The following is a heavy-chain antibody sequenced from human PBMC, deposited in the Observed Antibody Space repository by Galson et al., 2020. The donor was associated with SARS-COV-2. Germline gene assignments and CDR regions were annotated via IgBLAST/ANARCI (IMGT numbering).Heavy chain of an antibody. Sequence: SETLSLTCAVYGGSFSGYYWSWIRQPPGKGLEWIGEINHSGSTNYNPSLKSRVTISVDTSKNQFSLKLSPVTAADTAVYYCARGPYSSGWYGLVSWFDPWGQGTLVTVSS. CDR3: ARGPYSSGWYGLVSWFDP. D-gene: IGHD6-13*01. J-gene: IGHJ5*02. V-gene: IGHV4-34*01. CDR2: INHSGST. CDR1: GGSFSGYY.